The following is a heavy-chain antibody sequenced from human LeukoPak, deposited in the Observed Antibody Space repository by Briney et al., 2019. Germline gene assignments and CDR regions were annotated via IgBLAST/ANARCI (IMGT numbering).Heavy chain of an antibody. CDR2: INHSGST. CDR1: GGSFSGYY. Sequence: PSETLSLTCAVYGGSFSGYYWSWIRQPPGKGLEWIGEINHSGSTNYNPSLKSRVTISIDTSKNQFSLKLSPVTAADTAVYYCARAGYSNSVDYWGQGTLVTVSS. CDR3: ARAGYSNSVDY. D-gene: IGHD4-11*01. V-gene: IGHV4-34*01. J-gene: IGHJ4*02.